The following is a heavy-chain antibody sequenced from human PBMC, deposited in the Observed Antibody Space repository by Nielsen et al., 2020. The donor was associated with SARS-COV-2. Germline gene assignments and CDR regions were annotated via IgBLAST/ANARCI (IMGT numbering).Heavy chain of an antibody. Sequence: WIRQPPGKGLEWIGRLKSKNDGGAEDYAAPVKGRFTISRDDSKNTLYLQMNSLKTEDTAVYYCTTDGRGYYYYGMDVWGQGTTVTVSS. D-gene: IGHD3-10*01. V-gene: IGHV3-15*01. J-gene: IGHJ6*02. CDR2: LKSKNDGGAE. CDR3: TTDGRGYYYYGMDV.